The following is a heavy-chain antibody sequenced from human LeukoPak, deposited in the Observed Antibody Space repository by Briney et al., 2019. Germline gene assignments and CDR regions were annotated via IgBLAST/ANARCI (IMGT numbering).Heavy chain of an antibody. CDR3: ARVREGTLADFDY. D-gene: IGHD1-7*01. Sequence: PSETLSLTCTVSGGSISSSSYYWGWIRQPPGKGLEWIGTIYYSGSTYYNPSLKSRVTISVDTSKNQFSLKLSSVTAADTAVYYCARVREGTLADFDYWGREPWSPSPQ. CDR2: IYYSGST. J-gene: IGHJ4*02. CDR1: GGSISSSSYY. V-gene: IGHV4-39*07.